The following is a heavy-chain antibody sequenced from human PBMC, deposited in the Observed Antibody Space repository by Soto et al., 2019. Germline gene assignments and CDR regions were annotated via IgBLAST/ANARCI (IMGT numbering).Heavy chain of an antibody. D-gene: IGHD3-10*01. J-gene: IGHJ6*04. CDR1: GFSFSSFA. Sequence: EVLLLESGGGLVQPGGSLRLSCEASGFSFSSFAMNWVRQAPGKGLEWVSAIGDSGASTYYADSVKGRFTISRDNSRNTLYLHLSSLGAADTDVYYCAIGVELEVWGNGTMVTVSS. CDR2: IGDSGAST. CDR3: AIGVELEV. V-gene: IGHV3-23*01.